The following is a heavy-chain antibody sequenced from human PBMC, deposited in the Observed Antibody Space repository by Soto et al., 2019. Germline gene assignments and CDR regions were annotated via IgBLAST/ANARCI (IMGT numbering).Heavy chain of an antibody. D-gene: IGHD2-8*01. CDR3: ARGERCTNGVCYGGNWFDP. J-gene: IGHJ5*02. Sequence: QVQLQESGPGLVKPSQTLSLTCTVSGGSISSGDYYWSWLRHPPGKGLEWIGYIYYSGSTNYNPSLKSRVTMSVVTSKNQFSLKLSSVTAADTAVYYCARGERCTNGVCYGGNWFDPWGQGTLVTVSS. CDR1: GGSISSGDYY. V-gene: IGHV4-30-4*01. CDR2: IYYSGST.